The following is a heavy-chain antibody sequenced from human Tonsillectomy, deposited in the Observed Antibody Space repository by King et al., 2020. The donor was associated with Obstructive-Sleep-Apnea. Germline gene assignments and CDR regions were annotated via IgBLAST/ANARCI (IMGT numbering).Heavy chain of an antibody. CDR1: GFTFSSYA. V-gene: IGHV3-30*04. D-gene: IGHD2-15*01. Sequence: QLVQSGGGVVQPGRSLRLSCAASGFTFSSYAMHWVRQAPGKGLDWVAVISYDGSNKYYADSVKGRFTISRDNSKKTLYLQMNSLRAEDTAVYYCARDGGGWRFDYWGQGTLVTVSS. CDR2: ISYDGSNK. CDR3: ARDGGGWRFDY. J-gene: IGHJ4*02.